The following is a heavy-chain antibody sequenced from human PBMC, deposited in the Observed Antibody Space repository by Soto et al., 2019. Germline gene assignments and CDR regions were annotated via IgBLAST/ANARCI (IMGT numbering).Heavy chain of an antibody. CDR1: RFIFSNYG. J-gene: IGHJ4*02. D-gene: IGHD2-15*01. Sequence: QVQLVESGGGVVQPGRSLRLSCVPSRFIFSNYGMHWVRQAPGKALEWVAVISYDGNKKDYGDSVKGRFTISRDNSKNTLYLQMSSLRTEDTAVYYCAKDNCSGGDCFSRFDYWGQGTLVTVSS. CDR3: AKDNCSGGDCFSRFDY. CDR2: ISYDGNKK. V-gene: IGHV3-30*18.